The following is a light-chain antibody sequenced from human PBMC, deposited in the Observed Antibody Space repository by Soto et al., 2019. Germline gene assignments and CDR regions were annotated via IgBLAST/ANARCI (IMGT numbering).Light chain of an antibody. CDR3: QQYANWPPT. CDR1: QSISSSY. Sequence: EIVLTQSPGTLSLSPGERATLSCRASQSISSSYLAWYQQKPGQAPRLLVYGASSRATGIPDRFSGSGSGTDFTLTISRLEPEDFAVYYCQQYANWPPTFGQGTKLEI. J-gene: IGKJ2*01. V-gene: IGKV3-20*01. CDR2: GAS.